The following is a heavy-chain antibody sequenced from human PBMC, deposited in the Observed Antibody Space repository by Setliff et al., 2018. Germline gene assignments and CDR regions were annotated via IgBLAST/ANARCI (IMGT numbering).Heavy chain of an antibody. CDR1: GGSISSGDYY. J-gene: IGHJ6*02. CDR2: IYYSGST. V-gene: IGHV4-30-4*08. D-gene: IGHD3-3*01. Sequence: PSETLSLTCTVSGGSISSGDYYWSWIRQPPGKGLEWIGYIYYSGSTYYNPSLKSRVTISVDTSKNQFSLKLSSVTAADTAVYYCARDPGPPMVLGVVNNYYYGMDVWGQGTTVTVSS. CDR3: ARDPGPPMVLGVVNNYYYGMDV.